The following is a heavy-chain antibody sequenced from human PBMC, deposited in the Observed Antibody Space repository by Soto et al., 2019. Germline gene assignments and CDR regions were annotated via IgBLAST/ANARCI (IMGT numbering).Heavy chain of an antibody. CDR1: GFTLSDHY. CDR2: SRDKPQGYST. Sequence: PGGALGLSGAVSGFTLSDHYIDWVRQAPGKGLEWVGRSRDKPQGYSTAYAASVKGRFTTSRDESKNSAYLQMNSLKTEDTAVYYCVRATYFSDSSGYTRCLDYWGQGTLVTVSS. V-gene: IGHV3-72*01. D-gene: IGHD3-22*01. J-gene: IGHJ4*02. CDR3: VRATYFSDSSGYTRCLDY.